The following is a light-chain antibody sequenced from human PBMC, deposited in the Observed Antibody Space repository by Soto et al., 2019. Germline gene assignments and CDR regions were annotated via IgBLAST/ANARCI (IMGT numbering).Light chain of an antibody. J-gene: IGKJ5*01. Sequence: EIVLTRSPGTLSLSPGERATLSCRASQSVSSNYLAWYQQKPGQAPRLLIYGASNRATGTPDRFSGSGSGTDFTLTISRLESEDFAVYYCQQYGSSPPITFGQGTRLEIK. CDR2: GAS. CDR3: QQYGSSPPIT. CDR1: QSVSSNY. V-gene: IGKV3-20*01.